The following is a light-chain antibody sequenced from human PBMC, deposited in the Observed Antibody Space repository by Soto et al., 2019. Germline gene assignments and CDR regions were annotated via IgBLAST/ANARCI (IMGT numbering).Light chain of an antibody. Sequence: QSALTQPASVSGSPGQSITISCTGTSSDVGGYNYVSWYQHHPGKAPKLMIYDVSNRPSGVSNRFSGSKSGNTASLTISGLQAEEEADYYCSSYTSSNTPLFGTGTKLTVL. CDR3: SSYTSSNTPL. CDR1: SSDVGGYNY. CDR2: DVS. V-gene: IGLV2-14*03. J-gene: IGLJ1*01.